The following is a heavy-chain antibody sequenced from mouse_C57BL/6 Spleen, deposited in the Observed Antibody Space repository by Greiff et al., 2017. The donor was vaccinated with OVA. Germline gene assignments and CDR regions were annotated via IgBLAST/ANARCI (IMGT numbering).Heavy chain of an antibody. Sequence: QVQLQQSGAELVKPGASVKISCKASGYAFSSYWMNWVKQRPGKGLEWIGQIYPGDGDTNYTGKFKGKATLTADKSSSTAYMQLSSLTSEDSAVYFCARERGATVVAGTDYWGQGTTLTVSS. CDR1: GYAFSSYW. CDR3: ARERGATVVAGTDY. V-gene: IGHV1-80*01. CDR2: IYPGDGDT. J-gene: IGHJ2*01. D-gene: IGHD1-1*01.